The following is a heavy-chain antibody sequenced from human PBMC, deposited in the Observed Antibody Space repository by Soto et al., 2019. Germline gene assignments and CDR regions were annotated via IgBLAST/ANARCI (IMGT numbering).Heavy chain of an antibody. J-gene: IGHJ5*02. Sequence: SETLSLTCTVSGGSISSSDYFWAWIRQPPGKGLEWIGSIYYSGDTTYSPSLKSRLTISVDTSKNQFSLKLDSVTAADTAVYYCARRGYGARFVDWFDPWGQGTLVTVS. V-gene: IGHV4-39*01. CDR1: GGSISSSDYF. CDR3: ARRGYGARFVDWFDP. CDR2: IYYSGDT. D-gene: IGHD5-18*01.